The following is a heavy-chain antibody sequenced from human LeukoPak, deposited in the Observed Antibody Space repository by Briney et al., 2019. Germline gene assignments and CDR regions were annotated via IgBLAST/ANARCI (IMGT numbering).Heavy chain of an antibody. D-gene: IGHD5-18*01. CDR3: ARSSWIQQSSDF. CDR2: INTNTGNP. J-gene: IGHJ4*02. V-gene: IGHV7-4-1*02. Sequence: ASVKVSCKASGYTFTSYGFSWVRQAPGQGLEWMGWINTNTGNPTYAQDFTGRFVFSLDTSVTTTFLEISSLKAEDTAIYYCARSSWIQQSSDFWGQGTLVTVSS. CDR1: GYTFTSYG.